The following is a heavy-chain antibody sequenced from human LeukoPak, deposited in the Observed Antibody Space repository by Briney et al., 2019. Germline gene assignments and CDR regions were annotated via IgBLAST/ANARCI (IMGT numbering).Heavy chain of an antibody. V-gene: IGHV3-30*18. CDR1: GFTFGTYG. Sequence: GGSLRLSCAASGFTFGTYGMHWVRQAPGKGLGWVAVISYDESQKYYADSVKGRFTVSRDNPKNTLYLQMNSLRVDDTAVYYCAKDHPWGYYSSTSCDYYYGMDVWGQGTTVTVSS. J-gene: IGHJ6*02. CDR2: ISYDESQK. CDR3: AKDHPWGYYSSTSCDYYYGMDV. D-gene: IGHD2-2*01.